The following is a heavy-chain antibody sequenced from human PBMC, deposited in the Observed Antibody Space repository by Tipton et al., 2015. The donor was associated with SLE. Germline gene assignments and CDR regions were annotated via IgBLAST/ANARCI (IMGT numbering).Heavy chain of an antibody. CDR2: IDHGRNT. CDR3: AREIGDCSGGICSNWFDP. V-gene: IGHV4-4*02. D-gene: IGHD2-15*01. CDR1: GDSITIVGW. Sequence: TLSLTCSVSGDSITIVGWWTWVRQPPGKGLEWIGHIDHGRNTNHNPSLKSRVTISVDTSKNQFSLNLSSVTAADTAVYYCAREIGDCSGGICSNWFDPWGQGTLVTVSS. J-gene: IGHJ5*02.